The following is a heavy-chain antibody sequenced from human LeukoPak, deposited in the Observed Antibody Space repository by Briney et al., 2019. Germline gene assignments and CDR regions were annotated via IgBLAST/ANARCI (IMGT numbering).Heavy chain of an antibody. D-gene: IGHD3-10*01. CDR1: GLTFSRYA. Sequence: GGDILLSCAASGLTFSRYAMSCVRQAPGKGLEWVSAISGSGGSTSYADSVKGRFTISRYNSKNTLYLQMNSLRAEDTAVYYCARANYGSGSYYFYYWGQGTLVTVSS. CDR2: ISGSGGST. J-gene: IGHJ4*02. V-gene: IGHV3-23*01. CDR3: ARANYGSGSYYFYY.